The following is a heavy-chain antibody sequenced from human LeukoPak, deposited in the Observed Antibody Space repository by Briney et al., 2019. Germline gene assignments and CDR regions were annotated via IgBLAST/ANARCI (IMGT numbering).Heavy chain of an antibody. V-gene: IGHV4-34*01. CDR2: INHSGTT. CDR1: GGSFSNYY. CDR3: ARHKKYTMTSFDY. Sequence: PSETLSLTCAVSGGSFSNYYWTWIRQPPGKGLEWIGEINHSGTTNYSPSLKSRVTMSVDTSKNQFSLNVTSVTAADTAVYYCARHKKYTMTSFDYWGQGNLVTVSS. D-gene: IGHD4-17*01. J-gene: IGHJ4*02.